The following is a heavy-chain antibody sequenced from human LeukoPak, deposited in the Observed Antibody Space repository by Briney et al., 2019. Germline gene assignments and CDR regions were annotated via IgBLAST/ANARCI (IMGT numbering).Heavy chain of an antibody. CDR2: IYTSGST. Sequence: SETLSLTCTVSGGSISSGSYYWSWIRQPAGTGLEWIGRIYTSGSTNYNPSLKSRVTISVDTSKNQFSLKLSSVTAADTAVYYCAREGHDSWSGYYDYWGQGTLVTVSS. J-gene: IGHJ4*02. D-gene: IGHD3-3*01. CDR3: AREGHDSWSGYYDY. CDR1: GGSISSGSYY. V-gene: IGHV4-61*02.